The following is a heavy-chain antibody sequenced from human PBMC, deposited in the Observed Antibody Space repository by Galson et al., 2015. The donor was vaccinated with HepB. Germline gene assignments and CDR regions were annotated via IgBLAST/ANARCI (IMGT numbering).Heavy chain of an antibody. CDR2: ISYDGSNK. CDR1: GFTFSSYG. V-gene: IGHV3-30*18. Sequence: SLRLSCAASGFTFSSYGMHWVRQAPGKGLEWVAVISYDGSNKYYADSVKGRFTISRDNSKNTLYLQMNSLRAEDTAVYYCAKDQRHQLPPVWGQGTLVTVSS. J-gene: IGHJ4*02. D-gene: IGHD2-2*01. CDR3: AKDQRHQLPPV.